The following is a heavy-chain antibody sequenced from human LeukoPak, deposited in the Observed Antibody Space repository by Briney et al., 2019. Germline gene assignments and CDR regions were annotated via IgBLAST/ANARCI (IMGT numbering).Heavy chain of an antibody. Sequence: GRSLRLSCEASGFTFINYGMHWARRAPGKGLEWVAVVWYDGSNKYYADSVKGRFTISRDNSKNTLYLQMNSLRAEDTAVYYCAKDRDTAMEIEYWGQGTLVTVSS. CDR2: VWYDGSNK. J-gene: IGHJ4*02. V-gene: IGHV3-33*06. CDR1: GFTFINYG. CDR3: AKDRDTAMEIEY. D-gene: IGHD5-18*01.